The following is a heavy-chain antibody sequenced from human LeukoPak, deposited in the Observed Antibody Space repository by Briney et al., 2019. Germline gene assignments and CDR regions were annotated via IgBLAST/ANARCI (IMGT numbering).Heavy chain of an antibody. Sequence: GGSLRLSCAASGFTFSSYWMSWVRQAPGKGLEWVANIKQDGSEKYYVDSVKGRFTISRDNAKNSLYLQMNSLRAEDTAVYYCARSRGYYYDYFDYWGQGTLVTVSS. D-gene: IGHD3-22*01. CDR2: IKQDGSEK. CDR3: ARSRGYYYDYFDY. V-gene: IGHV3-7*01. J-gene: IGHJ4*02. CDR1: GFTFSSYW.